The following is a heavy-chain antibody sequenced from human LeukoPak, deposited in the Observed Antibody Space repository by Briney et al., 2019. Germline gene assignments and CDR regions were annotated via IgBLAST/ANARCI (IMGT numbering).Heavy chain of an antibody. CDR1: GLTFSSYW. J-gene: IGHJ4*02. V-gene: IGHV3-7*01. CDR3: ARGRGMGY. Sequence: PGGSLRLSCAASGLTFSSYWMTWVRQAPGKGLEWLANIKEDGSEKYYVDSVKGRFTISRDNAKNSLCLQMNSLRAEDTAVYYCARGRGMGYWGQGTLVTVSS. CDR2: IKEDGSEK. D-gene: IGHD3-16*01.